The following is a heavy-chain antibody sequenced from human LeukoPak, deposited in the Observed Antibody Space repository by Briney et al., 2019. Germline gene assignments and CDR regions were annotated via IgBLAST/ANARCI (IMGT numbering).Heavy chain of an antibody. D-gene: IGHD4-17*01. CDR2: IKQDGSEE. J-gene: IGHJ4*02. Sequence: SGGSLRLSCAASGFTFSSYWMSWVRQAPGKGLEWVANIKQDGSEEYYVDSVKGRFTISRDNAKNSLYLQMNSLRAEDTAVYYCARENGDYVIDYWGQGTLVTVSS. CDR3: ARENGDYVIDY. CDR1: GFTFSSYW. V-gene: IGHV3-7*03.